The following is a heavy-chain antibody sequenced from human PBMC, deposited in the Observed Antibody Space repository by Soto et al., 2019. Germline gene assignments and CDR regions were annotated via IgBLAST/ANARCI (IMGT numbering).Heavy chain of an antibody. V-gene: IGHV3-13*01. CDR3: ARVRRYSNYYYYYGMDV. CDR2: IGTAGDT. D-gene: IGHD3-10*01. J-gene: IGHJ6*02. CDR1: GFTFSSYD. Sequence: GGSLRLSCAASGFTFSSYDMHWVRQATGKGLEWVSAIGTAGDTYYPGSVKGRFTISRENAKNSLYLQMNSLRAEDTAVYYCARVRRYSNYYYYYGMDVRGQRTKVTVSS.